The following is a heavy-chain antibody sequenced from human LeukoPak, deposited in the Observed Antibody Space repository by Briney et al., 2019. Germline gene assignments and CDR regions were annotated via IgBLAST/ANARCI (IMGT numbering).Heavy chain of an antibody. Sequence: SETLSLTCGAYGGSFSGYYWSWIRQPPGKGLEWIGEINHSGSTNYNPSLKSRVTISVDTSKNQFSLKLSSVTAADTAVYYCAREEIRSWFDPWGQGTLVTVSS. CDR1: GGSFSGYY. J-gene: IGHJ5*02. V-gene: IGHV4-34*01. D-gene: IGHD5-24*01. CDR3: AREEIRSWFDP. CDR2: INHSGST.